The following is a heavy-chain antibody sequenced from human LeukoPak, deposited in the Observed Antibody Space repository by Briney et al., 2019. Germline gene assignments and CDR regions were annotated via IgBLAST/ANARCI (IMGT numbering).Heavy chain of an antibody. Sequence: KPSETLSLTCSVSGDAIGSNYWSWIRQPPGKRLEWIGYVHHTGTTNYNPSLKSRVIMSADTSKNQFSLQLNSVTPEDTAVYYCASAFMVTTDGMDVWGQGTTVTVSS. CDR2: VHHTGTT. CDR1: GDAIGSNY. CDR3: ASAFMVTTDGMDV. J-gene: IGHJ6*02. D-gene: IGHD4-17*01. V-gene: IGHV4-59*12.